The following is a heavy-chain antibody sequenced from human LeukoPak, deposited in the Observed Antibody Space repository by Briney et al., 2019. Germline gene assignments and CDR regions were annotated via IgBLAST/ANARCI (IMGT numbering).Heavy chain of an antibody. CDR1: GFPFSSYW. CDR3: ARVDCTGGSCFSGFDS. D-gene: IGHD2-15*01. Sequence: SGGSLRLSCAVSGFPFSSYWMGWVRQAPGKGLEWVANIKPGGSDRYYVGSLKGRFTISRDNAKNSLFLHMNSLRVEDTAVYYCARVDCTGGSCFSGFDSWGQGTLVTVSS. V-gene: IGHV3-7*01. CDR2: IKPGGSDR. J-gene: IGHJ4*02.